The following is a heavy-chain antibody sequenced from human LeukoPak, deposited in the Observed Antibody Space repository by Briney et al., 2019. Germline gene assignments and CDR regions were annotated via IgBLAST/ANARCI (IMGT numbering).Heavy chain of an antibody. CDR3: ARALPGSNPPEFYFYY. D-gene: IGHD4-23*01. Sequence: GGSLSFSCAGSGFTVSSNYMSWVRQSPVKGLEWVSVIYSGANTYYADSVKVRFTISRDNYKNTMYLHMNRLRATHAAVYLCARALPGSNPPEFYFYYWGEGTLLTVSS. CDR2: IYSGANT. J-gene: IGHJ4*02. CDR1: GFTVSSNY. V-gene: IGHV3-66*02.